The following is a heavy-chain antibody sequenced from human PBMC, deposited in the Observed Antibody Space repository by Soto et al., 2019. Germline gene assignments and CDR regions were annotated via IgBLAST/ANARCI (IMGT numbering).Heavy chain of an antibody. D-gene: IGHD2-2*01. CDR2: IYYSGST. J-gene: IGHJ5*02. CDR3: ARESTQDRSSSENGVDP. CDR1: VGSISSYY. Sequence: SETLSLTCTVSVGSISSYYWSWIRQPPGKGLEWIGYIYYSGSTNYNPSLKSRVTISVDTSKNQFSLKLSSVTAADTAVYYCARESTQDRSSSENGVDPWGQGNLVTVSS. V-gene: IGHV4-59*01.